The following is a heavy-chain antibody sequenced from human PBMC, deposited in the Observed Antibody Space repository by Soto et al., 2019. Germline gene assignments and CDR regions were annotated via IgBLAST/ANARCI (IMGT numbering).Heavy chain of an antibody. V-gene: IGHV3-15*01. J-gene: IGHJ6*02. D-gene: IGHD3-9*01. CDR2: IKSKTDGGTT. CDR1: GFTFSNAW. Sequence: AGGSLRLSCAASGFTFSNAWMSWVRQAPGKGLEWVGRIKSKTDGGTTDYAAPVKGRFTISRDDSKNTLYLQMNSLKTEDTAVYYCTTVPYDILTGFYGMDVWGQGTTVTVSS. CDR3: TTVPYDILTGFYGMDV.